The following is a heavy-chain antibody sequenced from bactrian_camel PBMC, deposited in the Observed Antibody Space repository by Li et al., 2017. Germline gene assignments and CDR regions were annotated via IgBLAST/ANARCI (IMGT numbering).Heavy chain of an antibody. V-gene: IGHV3S53*01. CDR3: AAAIWSGICPQRLERADFGY. Sequence: QVQLVESGGGSAQPGGSLTVSCTLSGNIDNNYCLGWFRQTPGKQREGVASIGDDGATSYRDSVKGRFTIAKDSAKNTLYLQMNSLKPDDTAMYYCAAAIWSGICPQRLERADFGYWGQGTQ. CDR1: GNIDNNYC. D-gene: IGHD8*01. CDR2: IGDDGAT. J-gene: IGHJ6*01.